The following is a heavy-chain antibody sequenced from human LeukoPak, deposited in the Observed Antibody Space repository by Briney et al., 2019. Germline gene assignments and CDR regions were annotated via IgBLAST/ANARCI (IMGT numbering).Heavy chain of an antibody. CDR3: AKEGLRFGPINWFDP. Sequence: QAGGSLRLSCAASGFTFSSYGMHWVRQAPGKGLEWVAVISYDGSNKYYADSVKGRFTISRDNSKNTLYLQMNSLRAEDTAVYYCAKEGLRFGPINWFDPWGQGTLVTVSS. V-gene: IGHV3-30*18. CDR1: GFTFSSYG. J-gene: IGHJ5*02. CDR2: ISYDGSNK. D-gene: IGHD5/OR15-5a*01.